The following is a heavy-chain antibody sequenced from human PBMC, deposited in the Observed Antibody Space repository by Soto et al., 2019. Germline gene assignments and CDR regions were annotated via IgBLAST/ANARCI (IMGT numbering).Heavy chain of an antibody. J-gene: IGHJ6*02. D-gene: IGHD3-9*01. Sequence: GGSLRLSCAASGFTFDGYAMRWVRQAPGKGLEWVSGISWNSGSIGYADSVKGRFTISRDNAKNSLYLQMNSLRAEDTALYYCAKALSLPETGFQYCYYYGMDVRGQGTKVNVSS. CDR1: GFTFDGYA. CDR2: ISWNSGSI. CDR3: AKALSLPETGFQYCYYYGMDV. V-gene: IGHV3-9*01.